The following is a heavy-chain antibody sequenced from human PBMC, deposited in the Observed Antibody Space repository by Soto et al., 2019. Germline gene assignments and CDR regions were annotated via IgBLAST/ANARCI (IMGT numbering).Heavy chain of an antibody. Sequence: EVQLLESGGGLVQPGGYLRLSCEAYGFTFSSYAMSWVRQAPGKGLERVSSITGSGGSTYYADYVKARFTISRDNSKNTLYLQMNSLRAEDTAVYYCAKDRMGRSGRLAAAGAFDYWVQGTLVTVSS. CDR2: ITGSGGST. J-gene: IGHJ4*02. V-gene: IGHV3-23*01. CDR3: AKDRMGRSGRLAAAGAFDY. CDR1: GFTFSSYA. D-gene: IGHD6-13*01.